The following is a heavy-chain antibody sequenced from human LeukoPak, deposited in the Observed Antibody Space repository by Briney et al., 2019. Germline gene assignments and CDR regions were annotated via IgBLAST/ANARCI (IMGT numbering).Heavy chain of an antibody. Sequence: SETLSLTCTVSGGSISSGSYYWSWIRQPAGKGLEWIGRIYTSGSTNYNPSLKSRVTIPVDTSKNQFSLKLSSVTAADTAVYYCARVRYCSSTSCSSGAFDIWGQGTMVIVSS. J-gene: IGHJ3*02. V-gene: IGHV4-61*02. CDR2: IYTSGST. D-gene: IGHD2-2*01. CDR3: ARVRYCSSTSCSSGAFDI. CDR1: GGSISSGSYY.